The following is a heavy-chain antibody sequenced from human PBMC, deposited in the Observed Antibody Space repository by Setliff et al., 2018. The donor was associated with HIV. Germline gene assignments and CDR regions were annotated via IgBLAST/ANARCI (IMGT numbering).Heavy chain of an antibody. Sequence: SLRLSCAASGFTFSSYAMSWVRQAPGKGLAWVSAISAGGGSTYYAYSVKGRFTISRDNSKNTLYLQMNSLRAEDTAVYYCAKDQAAVTPRYDAFDIWGQGTMVTVSS. CDR2: ISAGGGST. V-gene: IGHV3-23*01. CDR1: GFTFSSYA. J-gene: IGHJ3*02. D-gene: IGHD4-4*01. CDR3: AKDQAAVTPRYDAFDI.